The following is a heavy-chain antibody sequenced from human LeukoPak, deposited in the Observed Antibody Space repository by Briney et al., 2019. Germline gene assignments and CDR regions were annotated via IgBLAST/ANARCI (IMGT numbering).Heavy chain of an antibody. Sequence: ASVKDSCKASGYTFTGYYMHWVRQAPGQGLEWMGWINPNSGGTNYAQKFQGRVTMTRDTSISTAYMELSRLRSDDTAVYYCATVAGTLLYMDVWGKGTTVTVSS. J-gene: IGHJ6*03. CDR3: ATVAGTLLYMDV. V-gene: IGHV1-2*02. CDR2: INPNSGGT. CDR1: GYTFTGYY. D-gene: IGHD6-19*01.